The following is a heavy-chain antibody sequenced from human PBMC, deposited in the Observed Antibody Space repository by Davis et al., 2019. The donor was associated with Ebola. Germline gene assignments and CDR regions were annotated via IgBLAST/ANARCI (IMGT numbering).Heavy chain of an antibody. CDR3: ARADGDYVHFDY. CDR2: IYYSGST. CDR1: GDSISSSHYY. V-gene: IGHV4-39*07. Sequence: SETLSLTCTVSGDSISSSHYYWGWIRQPPGKGLEWIGSIYYSGSTYYNPSLKSRVTISVDTSKNQFSLKLSSVTAADTAVYYCARADGDYVHFDYWGQGILVTVFS. J-gene: IGHJ4*02. D-gene: IGHD4-17*01.